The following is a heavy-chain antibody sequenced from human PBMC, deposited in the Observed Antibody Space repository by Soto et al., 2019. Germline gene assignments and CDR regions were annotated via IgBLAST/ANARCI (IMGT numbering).Heavy chain of an antibody. CDR1: GFIFSSYG. D-gene: IGHD3-22*01. Sequence: EVHLVESGGGLVQPGGSLRLSCAASGFIFSSYGMNWVRQAPGKGLEWVSFISSSSSTIYYADSVKGRFTISRDNAKNSLYLQMNSLRDEDTAVYYCARDVGYYYESSGYYRFDYWGQGTLVTVSS. J-gene: IGHJ4*02. V-gene: IGHV3-48*02. CDR3: ARDVGYYYESSGYYRFDY. CDR2: ISSSSSTI.